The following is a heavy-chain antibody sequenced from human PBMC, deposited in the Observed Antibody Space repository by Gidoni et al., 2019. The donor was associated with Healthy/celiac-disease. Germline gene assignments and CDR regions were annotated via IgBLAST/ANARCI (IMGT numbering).Heavy chain of an antibody. V-gene: IGHV3-33*01. Sequence: QVQLVESGGGVVQPGRYLRLSCAASGFTFSSYGMHWVRQAPGKGLEWVAVIWYDGSNKYYADSVKGRFTISRDNSKNTLYLQMNSLRAEDTAVYYCARDGGIVVPGSERGGYYGMDVWGQGTTVTVSS. CDR1: GFTFSSYG. CDR3: ARDGGIVVPGSERGGYYGMDV. J-gene: IGHJ6*02. D-gene: IGHD2-2*01. CDR2: IWYDGSNK.